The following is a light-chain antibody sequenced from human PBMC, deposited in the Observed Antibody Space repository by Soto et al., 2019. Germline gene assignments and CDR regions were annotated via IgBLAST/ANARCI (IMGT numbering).Light chain of an antibody. J-gene: IGKJ2*01. CDR1: QSINNW. CDR3: QQYNSHSKYT. Sequence: DIQMTQSPSTLSASVGDRVTITCRASQSINNWLAWYQQKPGKAPKLLIYDASSLESGVPSRFSGRGSGTEFTLTISSLQPDDFATYYCQQYNSHSKYTFGQGTKLEIK. CDR2: DAS. V-gene: IGKV1-5*01.